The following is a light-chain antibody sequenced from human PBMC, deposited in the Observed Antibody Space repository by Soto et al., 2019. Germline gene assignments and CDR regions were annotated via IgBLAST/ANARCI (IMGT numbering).Light chain of an antibody. CDR2: GAS. Sequence: EMVLTQSPGTLSLSRGGRATLSCRASQSVSSSYLDWYQQKPGQAPRLLIYGASSRATGIPDRFSGSGSGTDFTLTISRLEPEDFAVYYCQQYGSSPLTFGGGTKVDIK. CDR1: QSVSSSY. V-gene: IGKV3-20*01. CDR3: QQYGSSPLT. J-gene: IGKJ4*01.